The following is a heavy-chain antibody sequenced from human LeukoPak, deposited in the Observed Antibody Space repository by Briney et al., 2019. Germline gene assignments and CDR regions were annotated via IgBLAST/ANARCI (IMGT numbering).Heavy chain of an antibody. CDR3: ASHYPAGTYAFDI. CDR1: GFTFSDYY. J-gene: IGHJ3*02. Sequence: DPGGSLRLSCAASGFTFSDYYMSWIRQAPGKGLEWVSYISSSGGTISYADSVKGRFTISRDNAKNSLYLQMNSLRAEDTAVYYCASHYPAGTYAFDIWGQGTMVTVSS. CDR2: ISSSGGTI. V-gene: IGHV3-11*01. D-gene: IGHD6-19*01.